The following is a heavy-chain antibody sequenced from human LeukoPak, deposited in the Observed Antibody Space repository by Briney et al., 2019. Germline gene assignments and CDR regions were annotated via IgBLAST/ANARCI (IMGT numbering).Heavy chain of an antibody. Sequence: PGGSLRLSCAASGFTVSSNYMSWVRQAPGKGLEWVSVIYSGGSTYYADSVKGRFTISRDNSKNTLYLQMNSLRAEDTAVYYCAKLKYSSSSDYWGQGTLVTVSS. J-gene: IGHJ4*02. CDR3: AKLKYSSSSDY. D-gene: IGHD6-6*01. CDR2: IYSGGST. V-gene: IGHV3-53*01. CDR1: GFTVSSNY.